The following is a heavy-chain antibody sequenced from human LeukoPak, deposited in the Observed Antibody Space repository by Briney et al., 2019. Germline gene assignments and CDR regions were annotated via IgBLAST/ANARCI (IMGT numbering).Heavy chain of an antibody. J-gene: IGHJ4*02. D-gene: IGHD6-13*01. V-gene: IGHV1-8*03. CDR3: ARGLLGSSWYVFDY. CDR2: MNPNSGNT. Sequence: ASVKVSCKASGYTFTSYDINWVRQATGQGLEWMGWMNPNSGNTGYAQKFQGRVTITRNTSISTAYMELSSLRSEDTAVYYCARGLLGSSWYVFDYWGQGTLVTVSS. CDR1: GYTFTSYD.